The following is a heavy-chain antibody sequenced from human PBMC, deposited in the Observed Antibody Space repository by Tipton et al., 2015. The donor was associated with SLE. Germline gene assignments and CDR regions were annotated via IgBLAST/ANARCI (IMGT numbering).Heavy chain of an antibody. J-gene: IGHJ4*02. Sequence: TLSLTCAVYGGSFSGYYWSWIRQPPGKGLEWIGEINHSGSTNYNPSLKSRVTISVDTSNNQVSLERSAVTAADTGVYYCARGGSSEARRERAFYFDNWGQGTLVTVSS. V-gene: IGHV4-34*01. CDR2: INHSGST. CDR1: GGSFSGYY. CDR3: ARGGSSEARRERAFYFDN. D-gene: IGHD6-6*01.